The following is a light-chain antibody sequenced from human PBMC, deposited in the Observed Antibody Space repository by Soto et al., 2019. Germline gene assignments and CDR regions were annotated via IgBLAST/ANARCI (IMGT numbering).Light chain of an antibody. Sequence: QLVLTQPPSVSGTPGQRVTISCSGGISNIATNYVHWFQQLPGTAPKVLSNRDNQRPSGVPDRCSGSKSGTSASLAISGLRSEDEAEYYCAAWDDTVRSYVFGTGTKLTVL. CDR1: ISNIATNY. V-gene: IGLV1-47*01. CDR2: RDN. J-gene: IGLJ1*01. CDR3: AAWDDTVRSYV.